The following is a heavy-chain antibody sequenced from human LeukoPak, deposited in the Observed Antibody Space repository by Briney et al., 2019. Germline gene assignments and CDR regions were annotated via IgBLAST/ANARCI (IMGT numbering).Heavy chain of an antibody. V-gene: IGHV4-39*01. Sequence: SETLSLTCTVSGGSISSSSYYWGWIRQPPGKGLEWIGSIYYSGSTYYNPSLKSRVTISVDTSKNQFSLKLSSVTAADTAVYFCARHGNYYDSSGYRWCDPWGKGTLVTVSS. D-gene: IGHD3-22*01. CDR1: GGSISSSSYY. CDR2: IYYSGST. J-gene: IGHJ5*02. CDR3: ARHGNYYDSSGYRWCDP.